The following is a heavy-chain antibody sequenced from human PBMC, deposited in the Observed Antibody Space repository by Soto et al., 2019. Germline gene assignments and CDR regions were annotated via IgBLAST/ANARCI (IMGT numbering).Heavy chain of an antibody. CDR2: ISYDGSDQ. D-gene: IGHD3-22*01. V-gene: IGHV3-30-3*01. Sequence: QVQLVESGGGVVQPGRSLRLSCAASGFTFSSYAMHWVRQTPGKGLEWVARISYDGSDQYYADSVKGRFTISRDNSKNTLYLRINRLRAEDTSVYFCAREYRMTVVAPGYWGQGTLVTVSS. J-gene: IGHJ4*02. CDR3: AREYRMTVVAPGY. CDR1: GFTFSSYA.